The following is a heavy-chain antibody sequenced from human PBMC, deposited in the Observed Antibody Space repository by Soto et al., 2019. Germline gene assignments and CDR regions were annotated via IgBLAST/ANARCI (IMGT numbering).Heavy chain of an antibody. D-gene: IGHD5-18*01. CDR3: ARDYSSYGPFDY. CDR1: GFTFSSYS. Sequence: PGGSLRLSCEASGFTFSSYSMNWVRQAPGKGLEGVSYISSSSSTIYYAESVKGRFTIYRDNAKNSLYLQMNSLRAEDTAVYYCARDYSSYGPFDYWGQGTLVTVSS. V-gene: IGHV3-48*01. J-gene: IGHJ4*02. CDR2: ISSSSSTI.